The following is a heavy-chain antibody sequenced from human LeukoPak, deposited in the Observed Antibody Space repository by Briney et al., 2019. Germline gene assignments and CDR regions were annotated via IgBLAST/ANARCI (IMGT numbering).Heavy chain of an antibody. D-gene: IGHD3-9*01. V-gene: IGHV3-7*01. Sequence: GGSLRLSCAASRFMFSNYWMSWVRQAPGKGLEWVANIKQDGSEKYYVDSVQGRFTISRDNDKNSMYLQMNSLRVEDTGVYYCATDILTGFNGDYWGRGTLVTVSS. CDR1: RFMFSNYW. J-gene: IGHJ4*02. CDR2: IKQDGSEK. CDR3: ATDILTGFNGDY.